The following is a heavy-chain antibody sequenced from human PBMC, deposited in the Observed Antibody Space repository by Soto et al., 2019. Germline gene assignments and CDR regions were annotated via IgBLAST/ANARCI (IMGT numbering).Heavy chain of an antibody. Sequence: GGSLRLSCAASGFTFDDYAMHWVRQAPGKGLEWVSLISWDGGSTYDADSVKGRFTISRDNSKNSLYLQMNSLRAEDTALYYCAKDIRVDVVVVPAAPKSENGMDVWGQGTTVTVSS. D-gene: IGHD2-2*01. CDR3: AKDIRVDVVVVPAAPKSENGMDV. J-gene: IGHJ6*02. V-gene: IGHV3-43D*03. CDR1: GFTFDDYA. CDR2: ISWDGGST.